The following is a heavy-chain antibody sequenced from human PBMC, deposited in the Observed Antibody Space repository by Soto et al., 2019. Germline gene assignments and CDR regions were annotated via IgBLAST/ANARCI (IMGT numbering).Heavy chain of an antibody. D-gene: IGHD3-16*01. V-gene: IGHV3-9*01. CDR3: VKSWGVFGIASFFDH. CDR2: ISWNSGGI. Sequence: EVQLVESGGGLVQPGRSLRLSCAGSGFTFDAYAMHGVRQFPWKGLEWVSGISWNSGGIGFADSVKGRFTISRDNAKNSLYLQINSLRPEDTAFYYCVKSWGVFGIASFFDHWGKGTLVTVSS. CDR1: GFTFDAYA. J-gene: IGHJ4*02.